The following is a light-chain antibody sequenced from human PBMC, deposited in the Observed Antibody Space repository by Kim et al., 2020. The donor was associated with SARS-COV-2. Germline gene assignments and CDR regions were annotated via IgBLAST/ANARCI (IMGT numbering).Light chain of an antibody. Sequence: QPALTQSPSASASLGASVKLTCALSSGHSSYAIAWHQQQPEKGPRYLIKVNSDGSHTKGDGIPDRFSGSTSGAERYLTISSLQSEDEADYYCQTWGPGIRVFGGGTQLTVL. CDR1: SGHSSYA. CDR3: QTWGPGIRV. J-gene: IGLJ3*02. CDR2: VNSDGSH. V-gene: IGLV4-69*01.